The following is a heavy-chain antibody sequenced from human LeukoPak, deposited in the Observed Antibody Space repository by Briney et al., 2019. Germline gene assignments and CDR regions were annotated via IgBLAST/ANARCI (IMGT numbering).Heavy chain of an antibody. CDR3: AFRGPSIAAAGTFDY. V-gene: IGHV3-11*04. CDR2: ISSSGSTI. Sequence: PGGSLRLSCAASGFTFSDYYMSWIRQAPGKGLEWVSYISSSGSTIYYADSVKGRFTISRDNAKNSLYPQMNSLRAEDTAVYYCAFRGPSIAAAGTFDYWGQGTLVTVSS. D-gene: IGHD6-13*01. J-gene: IGHJ4*02. CDR1: GFTFSDYY.